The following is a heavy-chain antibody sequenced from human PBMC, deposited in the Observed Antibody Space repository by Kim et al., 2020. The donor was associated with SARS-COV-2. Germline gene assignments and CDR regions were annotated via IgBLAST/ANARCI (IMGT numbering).Heavy chain of an antibody. CDR2: ISSRSTYT. CDR3: ARDMLGSGSYYNVGAIDY. V-gene: IGHV3-21*01. D-gene: IGHD3-10*01. J-gene: IGHJ4*02. Sequence: GGSLRLSCAASGFTFSSYSVNWVRQAPGKGLEWVSSISSRSTYTYYADSVKGRFTISRDNAKNSLYLQMKSLRAEDTAVYYCARDMLGSGSYYNVGAIDYWGQGALVTVSS. CDR1: GFTFSSYS.